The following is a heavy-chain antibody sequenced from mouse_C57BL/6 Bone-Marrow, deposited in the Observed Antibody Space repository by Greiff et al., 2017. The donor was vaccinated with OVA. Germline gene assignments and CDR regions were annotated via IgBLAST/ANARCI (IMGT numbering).Heavy chain of an antibody. CDR2: IYPGDGDT. CDR3: ARSYYYGSSHYFDY. V-gene: IGHV1-80*01. CDR1: GYAFSSYW. J-gene: IGHJ2*01. D-gene: IGHD1-1*01. Sequence: QVQLQQSGAELVKPGASVKISCKASGYAFSSYWMNWVKQRPGKGLEWIGQIYPGDGDTNYNGKFKGKATLTADKSSSTAYMQLSSLTSEDSAVYFCARSYYYGSSHYFDYWGQGTTLTVSS.